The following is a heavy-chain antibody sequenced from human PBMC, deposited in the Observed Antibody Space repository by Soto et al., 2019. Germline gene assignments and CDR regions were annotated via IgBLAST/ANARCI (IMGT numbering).Heavy chain of an antibody. J-gene: IGHJ4*02. Sequence: QLQLQESGPGLVKPSETLSLTCTVSGGSISSSSYYWGWIRQPPGKGLEWIGSIYYSGSTYYNPSLKSRVTISVDTSKNQFSLKLSSVTAADTAVYYCARHWGRDEVIRFGYWGQGTLVTVSS. CDR3: ARHWGRDEVIRFGY. V-gene: IGHV4-39*01. D-gene: IGHD3-16*01. CDR1: GGSISSSSYY. CDR2: IYYSGST.